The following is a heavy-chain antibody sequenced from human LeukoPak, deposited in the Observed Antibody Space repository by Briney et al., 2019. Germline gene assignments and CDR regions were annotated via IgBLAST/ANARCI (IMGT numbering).Heavy chain of an antibody. J-gene: IGHJ3*02. D-gene: IGHD2-2*01. CDR3: ARRYCSSTSCHDVFDI. CDR2: IYYSGST. V-gene: IGHV4-61*08. Sequence: SQTLSLTCTVSGGFIGSGGYYWSWIRQPPGKGLEWIGYIYYSGSTNYNPSLKSRATLSVDTSKNQFSLKLTSVTAADTAVYYCARRYCSSTSCHDVFDIWGQGTTVTVSS. CDR1: GGFIGSGGYY.